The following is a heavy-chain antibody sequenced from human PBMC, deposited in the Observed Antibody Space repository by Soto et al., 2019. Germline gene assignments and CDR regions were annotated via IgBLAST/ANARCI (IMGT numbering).Heavy chain of an antibody. D-gene: IGHD3-10*01. CDR1: GGSISSSSYY. CDR2: IYYSGST. Sequence: QLQLQESGPGLVKPSETLSLTCTVSGGSISSSSYYWGWIRQPPGKGLEWIGSIYYSGSTYYNPSLKSRVTISVDTSKNQFSLKLSSVTAADTAVYYCARHSKLWFGELTKHLYYYYGMDVWGQGTTVTVSS. J-gene: IGHJ6*02. V-gene: IGHV4-39*01. CDR3: ARHSKLWFGELTKHLYYYYGMDV.